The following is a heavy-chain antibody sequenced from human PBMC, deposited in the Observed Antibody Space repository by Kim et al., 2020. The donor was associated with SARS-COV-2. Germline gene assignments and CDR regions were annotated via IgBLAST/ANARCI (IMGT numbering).Heavy chain of an antibody. V-gene: IGHV3-30*18. Sequence: GGSLRLSCAASGFTFSSYGMHWVRQAPGKGLEWVAVISYDGSNKYYADSVKGRFTISRDNSKNTLYLQMNSLRAEDTAVYYCAKDHSLYCSGGSCYSGIDYWGQGTLVTVSS. CDR1: GFTFSSYG. D-gene: IGHD2-15*01. J-gene: IGHJ4*02. CDR2: ISYDGSNK. CDR3: AKDHSLYCSGGSCYSGIDY.